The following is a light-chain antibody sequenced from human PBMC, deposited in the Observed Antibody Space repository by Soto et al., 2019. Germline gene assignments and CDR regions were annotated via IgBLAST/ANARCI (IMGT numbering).Light chain of an antibody. CDR1: QSIGSW. V-gene: IGKV1-5*03. Sequence: DIQMTQSPSSLSANEGDRVTITCRASQSIGSWLAWYQQKPGKAPKLLIYKTSILENGVPSRFSGSGSGTEFTLSISSLQPDDFATYYCHQYNSYWTFGQGTKVDNK. CDR3: HQYNSYWT. J-gene: IGKJ1*01. CDR2: KTS.